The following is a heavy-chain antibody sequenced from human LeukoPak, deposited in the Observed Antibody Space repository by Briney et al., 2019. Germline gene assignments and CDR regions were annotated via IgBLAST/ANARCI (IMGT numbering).Heavy chain of an antibody. CDR1: GFTFSSYA. CDR2: ISGSGGST. CDR3: ANKGHSRRAVAASDY. J-gene: IGHJ4*02. D-gene: IGHD6-19*01. V-gene: IGHV3-23*01. Sequence: PGGSLRLSCAASGFTFSSYAMSWVRQAPGRGLEWVSAISGSGGSTYYADSVKGRFTISRDNSKNTLYLQMNSLRAEDTAVYYCANKGHSRRAVAASDYWGQGTLVTVSS.